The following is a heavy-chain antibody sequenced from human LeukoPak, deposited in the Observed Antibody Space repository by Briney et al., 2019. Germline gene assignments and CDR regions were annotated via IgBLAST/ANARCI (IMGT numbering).Heavy chain of an antibody. V-gene: IGHV3-11*01. CDR1: GFTFSDYY. J-gene: IGHJ2*01. CDR3: AKYSSSWSHWYFDL. CDR2: ISSSGSTI. Sequence: GGSLRLSCAASGFTFSDYYMSWIRQAPGKGLEWVSYISSSGSTIYYADSVKGRFTISRDNAKNSLYLQMNSLRAEDTAVYYCAKYSSSWSHWYFDLWGRGTLVTVSS. D-gene: IGHD6-13*01.